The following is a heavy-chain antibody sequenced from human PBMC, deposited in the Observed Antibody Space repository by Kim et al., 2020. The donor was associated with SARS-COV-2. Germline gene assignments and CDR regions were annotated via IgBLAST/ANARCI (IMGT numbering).Heavy chain of an antibody. J-gene: IGHJ6*01. CDR2: INHSGST. CDR3: ARSTTVTTFYSYYYCIDF. CDR1: GGSFSGYY. V-gene: IGHV4-34*01. Sequence: SETLSLTCAVYGGSFSGYYWSWIRQPPGKGLEWIGEINHSGSTNYNPSLKSRVTISVDTSKNQFSLKLSSVTAADTAVYYCARSTTVTTFYSYYYCIDF. D-gene: IGHD4-17*01.